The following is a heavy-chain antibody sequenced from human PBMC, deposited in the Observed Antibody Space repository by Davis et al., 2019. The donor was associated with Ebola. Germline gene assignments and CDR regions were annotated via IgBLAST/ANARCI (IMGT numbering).Heavy chain of an antibody. CDR2: IYPGDSDT. Sequence: KVSCKASGYTFTSYWIGWVRQMPGKGLEWMGIIYPGDSDTRYSPSFRGQVTISADKSISTAYLQWSSLKASDTAMYYCARRVRYASSWYFDYWGQGTLVTVSS. J-gene: IGHJ4*02. CDR3: ARRVRYASSWYFDY. D-gene: IGHD6-13*01. CDR1: GYTFTSYW. V-gene: IGHV5-51*01.